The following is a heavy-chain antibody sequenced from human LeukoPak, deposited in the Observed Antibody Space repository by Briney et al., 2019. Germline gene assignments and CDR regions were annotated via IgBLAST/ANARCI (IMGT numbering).Heavy chain of an antibody. J-gene: IGHJ5*02. CDR1: GFTFSSYS. V-gene: IGHV3-48*02. D-gene: IGHD3-22*01. CDR2: ISSSSSSTI. CDR3: ARAFHYYDSSGYYPDWFDP. Sequence: PGGSLRLSCAASGFTFSSYSMNWVRQAPGKGLEWVSYISSSSSSTIYYADSVKGRFTISRDNAKNSLYLQMNSLRDEDTAVYYCARAFHYYDSSGYYPDWFDPWGQGTLVTVSS.